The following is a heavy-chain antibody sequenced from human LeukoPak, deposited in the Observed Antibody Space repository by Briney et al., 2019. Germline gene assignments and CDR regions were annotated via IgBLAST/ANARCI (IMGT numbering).Heavy chain of an antibody. CDR1: GGSISSYY. CDR3: ARIDRFDDFWSGPTVGWFNP. D-gene: IGHD3-3*01. V-gene: IGHV4-4*09. Sequence: SETLSLTCTVSGGSISSYYWSWIRQPPGKGLEWIGYIYTSGSTNYNPSLKSRVTISVDTSKNQFSLKLSSVTAADTAVYYCARIDRFDDFWSGPTVGWFNPWGQGTLVTVFS. CDR2: IYTSGST. J-gene: IGHJ5*02.